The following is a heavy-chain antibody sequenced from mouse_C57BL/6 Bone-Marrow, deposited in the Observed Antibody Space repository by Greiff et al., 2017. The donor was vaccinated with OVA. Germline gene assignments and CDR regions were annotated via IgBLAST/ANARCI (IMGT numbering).Heavy chain of an antibody. CDR2: IYPGSGST. V-gene: IGHV1-55*01. Sequence: VKLQQPGAELVKPGASVKMSCKASGYTFTSYWITWVKQRPGQGLEWIGDIYPGSGSTNYNEKFKSKATLTVDTSSSTAYMQLSSLTSEDSAVYYCARNYVDYDWFAYWGQGTLVTVSA. CDR3: ARNYVDYDWFAY. D-gene: IGHD2-4*01. J-gene: IGHJ3*01. CDR1: GYTFTSYW.